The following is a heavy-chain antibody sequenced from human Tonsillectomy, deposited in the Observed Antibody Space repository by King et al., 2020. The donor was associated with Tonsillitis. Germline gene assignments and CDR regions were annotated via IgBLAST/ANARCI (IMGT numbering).Heavy chain of an antibody. CDR1: GGSFSGYA. V-gene: IGHV1-69*06. CDR3: GAGYYASSGFSFYYNFNVDV. CDR2: IIPRFGTT. J-gene: IGHJ6*03. Sequence: QWQLVQSGAEVKKPGSSVKVSCKASGGSFSGYAVSWVRQAPGQGLEWMGGIIPRFGTTYFTQKFQGRVTITADKSTSTAYMELSSLRAEDTAVYYCGAGYYASSGFSFYYNFNVDVWGKGATVTVSS. D-gene: IGHD3-22*01.